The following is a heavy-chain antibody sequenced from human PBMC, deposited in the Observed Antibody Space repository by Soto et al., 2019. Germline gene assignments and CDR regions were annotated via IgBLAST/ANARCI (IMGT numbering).Heavy chain of an antibody. J-gene: IGHJ4*02. CDR3: ARVRNHSAQDY. Sequence: QVQLQESGPGLVKPSQTLSRTCTVPGGYISSGGYYWSWIRQHPGKGLEWIGYIYYSGSTYYNPSLKSRVTISVDTSKNQFSLKLSSVTAADTAVYYCARVRNHSAQDYWGQGTLVTVSS. CDR1: GGYISSGGYY. V-gene: IGHV4-31*03. D-gene: IGHD3-16*01. CDR2: IYYSGST.